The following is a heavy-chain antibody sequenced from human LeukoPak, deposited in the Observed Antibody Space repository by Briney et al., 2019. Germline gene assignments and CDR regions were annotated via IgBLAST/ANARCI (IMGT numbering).Heavy chain of an antibody. CDR3: TRGMTNNYYFAMGV. CDR2: ISYSGSS. D-gene: IGHD2-8*01. V-gene: IGHV4-59*01. J-gene: IGHJ6*02. CDR1: GGSISSYY. Sequence: PSETLSLTCTVSGGSISSYYWSWIRQPPGKGLEWIGYISYSGSSNYNPSLKSRVTISVDTSKNQFSLKVSSVTAADTAICYCTRGMTNNYYFAMGVWGQGTTVTVSS.